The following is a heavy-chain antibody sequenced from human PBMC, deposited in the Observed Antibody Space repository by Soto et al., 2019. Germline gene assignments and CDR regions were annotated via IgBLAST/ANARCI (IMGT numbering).Heavy chain of an antibody. CDR3: ARKDYYYMDV. V-gene: IGHV4-59*01. CDR1: GGSIISYY. Sequence: PSQTMSLTCTVSGGSIISYYWSWIRQPPGKGLEWIGYIYYSGSTNYNPSLKSRVTISVDTSKNQFSLKLSSVTAADTAVYYCARKDYYYMDVWGKGTSVTAP. CDR2: IYYSGST. J-gene: IGHJ6*03.